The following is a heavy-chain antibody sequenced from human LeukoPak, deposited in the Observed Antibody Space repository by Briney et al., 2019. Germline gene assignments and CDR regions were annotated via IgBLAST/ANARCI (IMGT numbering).Heavy chain of an antibody. CDR2: ISSSSSYI. CDR3: ARGSSIVAAFDY. CDR1: GFTFSSYS. D-gene: IGHD5-12*01. Sequence: GGSLRLSCAASGFTFSSYSMNWVRQAPGKGLEWVSSISSSSSYIYYADSVKGRFTISRDNARNSLYLQMNSLRAEDTAVYYCARGSSIVAAFDYWGQGTLVTVSS. V-gene: IGHV3-21*01. J-gene: IGHJ4*02.